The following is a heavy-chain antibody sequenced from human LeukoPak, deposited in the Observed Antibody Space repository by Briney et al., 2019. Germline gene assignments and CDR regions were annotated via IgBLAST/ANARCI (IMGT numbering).Heavy chain of an antibody. CDR2: ISGSGGST. V-gene: IGHV3-23*01. CDR3: AKERLWGIVVVLLDY. D-gene: IGHD3-22*01. Sequence: GGSLRLSXAASGFTFSSYAMSWVRQSPGKGLEWVSAISGSGGSTYYAGSVKGRFTISRDNSKNTLYLQMNSLRAEDTAVYYCAKERLWGIVVVLLDYWGQGNPGHRLL. J-gene: IGHJ4*02. CDR1: GFTFSSYA.